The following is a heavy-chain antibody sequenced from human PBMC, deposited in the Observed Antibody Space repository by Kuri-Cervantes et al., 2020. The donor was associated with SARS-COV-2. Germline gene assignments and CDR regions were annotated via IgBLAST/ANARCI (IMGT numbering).Heavy chain of an antibody. CDR2: SYYSGST. J-gene: IGHJ4*02. V-gene: IGHV4-39*07. D-gene: IGHD6-19*01. Sequence: SETLSLTCTVSGGSISSSSYYWGWIRQPPGKRLEWIGSSYYSGSTYYNPSLKSRVTISVDTSKNQFSLKLSSVTAADTAVYYCARLPSLYSSGWLSDYWGQGTLVTVSS. CDR3: ARLPSLYSSGWLSDY. CDR1: GGSISSSSYY.